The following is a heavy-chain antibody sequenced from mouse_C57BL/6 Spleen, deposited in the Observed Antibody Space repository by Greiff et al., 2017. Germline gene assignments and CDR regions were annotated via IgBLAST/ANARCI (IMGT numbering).Heavy chain of an antibody. J-gene: IGHJ3*01. Sequence: QVQLQQPGTELVKPGASVKLSCKASGYTFTSYWIHWVKQRPGQGLEWIGNINPSNGGTNYNEKFNSKATLTVDKSSCSAYMQLSSLTSEDSAVYVCARSGAAQSSWFAYWGQGTLVTVSA. CDR2: INPSNGGT. CDR3: ARSGAAQSSWFAY. D-gene: IGHD6-1*01. CDR1: GYTFTSYW. V-gene: IGHV1-53*01.